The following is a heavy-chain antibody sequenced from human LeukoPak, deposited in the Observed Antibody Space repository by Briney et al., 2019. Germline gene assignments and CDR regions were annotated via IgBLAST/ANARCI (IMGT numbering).Heavy chain of an antibody. CDR3: ARVYVAAAGIYYFDY. CDR2: ISSSGSTI. CDR1: GFTFSDYY. J-gene: IGHJ4*02. Sequence: GGSLRLSCAASGFTFSDYYMSWIRQAPGEGLEWVAYISSSGSTIYYAGSVKGRFTIPRDNAKNSLYLQMNSLRAEDTAVYYCARVYVAAAGIYYFDYWGQGTLVTVSS. D-gene: IGHD6-13*01. V-gene: IGHV3-11*01.